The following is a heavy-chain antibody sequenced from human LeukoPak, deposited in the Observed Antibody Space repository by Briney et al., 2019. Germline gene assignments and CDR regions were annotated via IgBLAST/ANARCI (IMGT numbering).Heavy chain of an antibody. CDR2: ISGSGGST. V-gene: IGHV3-23*01. CDR3: ATSWGPDTSAFRWGRDGMDV. Sequence: GGSLRLSCAASGFTFSSYAMSWVRQAPGKGLEWVSAISGSGGSTYYADSAKGRFTISRDNSKNTLYLQMNSLRAEDTAVYYCATSWGPDTSAFRWGRDGMDVWGQGTTVIVS. J-gene: IGHJ6*02. D-gene: IGHD3-16*01. CDR1: GFTFSSYA.